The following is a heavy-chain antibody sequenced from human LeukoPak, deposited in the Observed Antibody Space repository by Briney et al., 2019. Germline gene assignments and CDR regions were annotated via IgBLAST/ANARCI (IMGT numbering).Heavy chain of an antibody. Sequence: GGSLRLSCAASGFTFSSHGMNWVRQAPGKGLEWVSGISPSGGITYYTDSVKGRFTISRDNSKNTQSLQMNSLRAEDTAVYYCARGRKYTSGYRVTELGSGYSDYWGQGTLVTVSS. CDR3: ARGRKYTSGYRVTELGSGYSDY. J-gene: IGHJ4*02. CDR1: GFTFSSHG. CDR2: ISPSGGIT. V-gene: IGHV3-23*01. D-gene: IGHD5-18*01.